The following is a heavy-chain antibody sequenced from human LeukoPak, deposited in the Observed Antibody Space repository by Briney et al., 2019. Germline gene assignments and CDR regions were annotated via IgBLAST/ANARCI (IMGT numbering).Heavy chain of an antibody. D-gene: IGHD5-24*01. CDR1: GFTFSSYA. CDR2: ISYDGSNK. J-gene: IGHJ4*02. Sequence: PGGSLRLSCAASGFTFSSYAMHWVRQAPGKGLEWVAVISYDGSNKYYADSVKGRFTISRDNSKNTLYLQMNSLRAEDTAVYYCAGGDGTSRDGYNSYFDYWGQGTLVTVSS. CDR3: AGGDGTSRDGYNSYFDY. V-gene: IGHV3-30-3*01.